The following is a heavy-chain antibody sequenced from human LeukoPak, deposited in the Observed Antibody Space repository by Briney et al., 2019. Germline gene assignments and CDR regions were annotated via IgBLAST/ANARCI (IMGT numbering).Heavy chain of an antibody. Sequence: PSETLSLTCTVSGGSITSYYWSWIRQPPGKGLEWMGYLFHGGTRRYNPSLKSRVTISADTTKNQIFLTLNSTTAADTAVYYCARRRGWKQQLVYFDYWGQGTLATVSS. D-gene: IGHD6-13*01. J-gene: IGHJ4*02. CDR2: LFHGGTR. V-gene: IGHV4-59*08. CDR3: ARRRGWKQQLVYFDY. CDR1: GGSITSYY.